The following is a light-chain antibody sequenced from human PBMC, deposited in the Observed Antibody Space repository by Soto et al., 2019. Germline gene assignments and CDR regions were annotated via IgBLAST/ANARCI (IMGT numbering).Light chain of an antibody. J-gene: IGLJ3*02. CDR2: NNN. Sequence: QSVLTQPPSASGTPGQRVTISCSGSRSNIGNNAVTWYQQFPGTAPKLLIYNNNQRPSGVPDRSSGSKSGTSASLAISGLQSEDEAHYYCATWDDSLNARGVFGGGTKLTVL. CDR3: ATWDDSLNARGV. V-gene: IGLV1-44*01. CDR1: RSNIGNNA.